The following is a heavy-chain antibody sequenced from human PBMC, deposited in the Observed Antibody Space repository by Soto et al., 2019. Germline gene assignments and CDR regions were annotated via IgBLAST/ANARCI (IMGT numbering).Heavy chain of an antibody. D-gene: IGHD2-21*02. J-gene: IGHJ3*02. V-gene: IGHV3-53*05. CDR1: GFTVSDNY. Sequence: GGSLRLSCAASGFTVSDNYMSWVRQGPGKGLEWVSGIYSGGSTYYADSVKRRFTISRDSSKNMLYLQMKNLRPEDTALYYCARDRGATAVAFDIWGQGTLVTVSS. CDR3: ARDRGATAVAFDI. CDR2: IYSGGST.